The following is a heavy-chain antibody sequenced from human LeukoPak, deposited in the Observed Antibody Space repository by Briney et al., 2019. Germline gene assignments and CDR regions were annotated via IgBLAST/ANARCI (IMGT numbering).Heavy chain of an antibody. CDR1: GGSISSYY. J-gene: IGHJ4*02. V-gene: IGHV4-39*07. D-gene: IGHD3-22*01. Sequence: SETLSLTCTVSGGSISSYYWGWIPQPPGKGLEWIGSIYYSGSTYYNPSLKSRVTISVDTSKNRFSLKLSSVTAADTAVYYCARYYYDSSGYLDYWGQGTLVTVSS. CDR2: IYYSGST. CDR3: ARYYYDSSGYLDY.